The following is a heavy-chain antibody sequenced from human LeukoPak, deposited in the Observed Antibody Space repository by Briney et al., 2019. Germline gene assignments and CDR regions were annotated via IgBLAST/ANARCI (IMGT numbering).Heavy chain of an antibody. V-gene: IGHV5-51*01. CDR3: AKIEYSSSGYFDY. Sequence: GESLKISCKGSGYSFTSYWIGRVRQMPGKGLEWMGIIYPGDSDTRYSPSFQGQVTISADKSISTAYLQWSSLKASDTAMYYCAKIEYSSSGYFDYWGQGTLVTVSS. D-gene: IGHD6-6*01. J-gene: IGHJ4*02. CDR2: IYPGDSDT. CDR1: GYSFTSYW.